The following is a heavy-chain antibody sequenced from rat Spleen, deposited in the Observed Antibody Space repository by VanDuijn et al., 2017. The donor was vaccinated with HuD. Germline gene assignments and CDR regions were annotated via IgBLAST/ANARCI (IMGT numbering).Heavy chain of an antibody. CDR1: GFTFSNYY. V-gene: IGHV5-25*01. D-gene: IGHD1-11*01. CDR2: ISYDGTTT. J-gene: IGHJ2*01. Sequence: EVQLVESGGGLVQPGRSMKLSCAASGFTFSNYYMAWVRQAPTKGLEWVATISYDGTTTSYRDSVKGRFTISRDNAKSTLYLQMDSLRSEDTATYYCARQEDYGGYSRDYFGYWGQGVVVTVSS. CDR3: ARQEDYGGYSRDYFGY.